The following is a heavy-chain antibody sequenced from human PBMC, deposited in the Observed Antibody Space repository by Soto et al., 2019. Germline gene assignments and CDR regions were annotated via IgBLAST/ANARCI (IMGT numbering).Heavy chain of an antibody. CDR1: GGSISSYY. CDR2: IYYSGST. CDR3: ARVWISGYDWMIDY. J-gene: IGHJ4*02. D-gene: IGHD5-12*01. Sequence: SETLSLTCTVSGGSISSYYWSWIRQPPGKGLEWIGYIYYSGSTNYNPSLKSRVTISVDTSKNQFSLKLSSVTAADTAVYYCARVWISGYDWMIDYWGQGTLVTVSS. V-gene: IGHV4-59*01.